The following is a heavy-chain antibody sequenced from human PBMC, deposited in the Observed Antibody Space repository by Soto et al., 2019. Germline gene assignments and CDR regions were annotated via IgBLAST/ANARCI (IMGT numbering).Heavy chain of an antibody. CDR1: GGSVSSGSYY. Sequence: QVQLQESGPGLVKPSETLSLTCTVSGGSVSSGSYYWSWIRQPPGKGLEWIGYIYYSGSTNYNPSRKSRVTISVDTSKNQFSLKLSSVTAADTAVYYCARVGIAVTGGWFDPWGQVTLVTVSS. V-gene: IGHV4-61*01. J-gene: IGHJ5*02. CDR3: ARVGIAVTGGWFDP. D-gene: IGHD6-19*01. CDR2: IYYSGST.